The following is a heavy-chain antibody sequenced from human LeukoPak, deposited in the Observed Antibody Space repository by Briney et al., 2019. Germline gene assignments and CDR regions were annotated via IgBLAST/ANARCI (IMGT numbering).Heavy chain of an antibody. CDR3: AKGSGATRPYYFDY. CDR2: ISGSGGST. CDR1: GFTFDNSA. J-gene: IGHJ4*02. Sequence: GGSLRLSCAASGFTFDNSAMSWVRQAPGRGLEWGSAISGSGGSTYSADSVKGRFSISRDNSKNTLFLQMSSLRAEDTAVYYCAKGSGATRPYYFDYWGQGTLVTVSS. V-gene: IGHV3-23*01. D-gene: IGHD2-21*01.